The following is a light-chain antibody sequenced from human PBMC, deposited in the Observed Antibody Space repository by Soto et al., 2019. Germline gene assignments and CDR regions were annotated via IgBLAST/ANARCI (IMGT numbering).Light chain of an antibody. CDR3: SSFTTSSTYV. V-gene: IGLV2-14*01. Sequence: QSVLTQPASASGSPGQSITISCTGTSSDVGSYNYVSWYQQHPGKVPKIMIYEVNNRPSGVSNRFSGSKSGNTASLTISGLQAEDEADYYCSSFTTSSTYVFGTGTKVTVL. CDR2: EVN. J-gene: IGLJ1*01. CDR1: SSDVGSYNY.